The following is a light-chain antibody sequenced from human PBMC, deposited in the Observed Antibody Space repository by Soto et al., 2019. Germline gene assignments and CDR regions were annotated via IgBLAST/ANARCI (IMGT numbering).Light chain of an antibody. V-gene: IGLV2-14*01. CDR3: CSYTSSSPVV. J-gene: IGLJ2*01. CDR2: EVS. Sequence: QSALTQPASVSGSPGQSITISCTGTSADVGGYAYVSWYQKYPGKAPKLVISEVSNRPSGVSHRFSGSRSGNTASLTISGLQAEDEADYYCCSYTSSSPVVFGGGTKLTVL. CDR1: SADVGGYAY.